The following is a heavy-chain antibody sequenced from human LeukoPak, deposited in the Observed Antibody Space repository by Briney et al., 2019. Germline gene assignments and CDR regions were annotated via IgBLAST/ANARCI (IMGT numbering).Heavy chain of an antibody. CDR3: ARDGRYNLNYADY. J-gene: IGHJ4*02. D-gene: IGHD1-20*01. CDR1: GYTFTSYG. Sequence: VSVRLSCKASGYTFTSYGISWVRQAPGQGLEWMGWISAYNGNRNYAQKLQGRVTMTTDTSTSTAYMELRSLRSDDTAVYYCARDGRYNLNYADYWGQGTLVIVS. CDR2: ISAYNGNR. V-gene: IGHV1-18*01.